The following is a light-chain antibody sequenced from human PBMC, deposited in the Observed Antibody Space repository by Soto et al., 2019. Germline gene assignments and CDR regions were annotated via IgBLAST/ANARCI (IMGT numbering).Light chain of an antibody. CDR3: QQYDDYPLT. Sequence: ESRSTLSASGGDRVTITWRASQTFGSWLAWYQQKPGTAPKLLIYDASTLESGVPSRFSGSGSGTEFTLTISSLQPDDFATYYCQQYDDYPLTFGGGTKVDIK. CDR2: DAS. J-gene: IGKJ4*01. V-gene: IGKV1-5*01. CDR1: QTFGSW.